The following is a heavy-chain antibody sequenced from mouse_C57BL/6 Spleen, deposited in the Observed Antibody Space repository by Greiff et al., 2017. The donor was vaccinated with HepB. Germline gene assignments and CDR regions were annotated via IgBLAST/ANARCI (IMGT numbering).Heavy chain of an antibody. D-gene: IGHD1-1*01. CDR1: GYTFTSYW. CDR3: ARGRLVLVDY. CDR2: IHPNSGST. J-gene: IGHJ4*01. Sequence: VQLQQSGAELVKPGASVKLSCKASGYTFTSYWMHWVKQRPGQGLEWIGMIHPNSGSTNYNEKFKSKATLTVDNSSSTAYMQLSSLTSEDSAVYYCARGRLVLVDYWGQGTSVTVSS. V-gene: IGHV1-64*01.